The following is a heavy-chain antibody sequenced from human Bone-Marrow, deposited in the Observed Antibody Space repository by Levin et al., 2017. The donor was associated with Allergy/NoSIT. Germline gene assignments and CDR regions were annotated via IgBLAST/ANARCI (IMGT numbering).Heavy chain of an antibody. V-gene: IGHV3-11*01. D-gene: IGHD6-13*01. J-gene: IGHJ4*02. CDR1: GFTFSDYY. CDR3: ARDSSGYSSSWYSY. CDR2: ISSSGSSI. Sequence: GGSLRLSCAASGFTFSDYYMSWIRQAPGKGLEWASYISSSGSSIYYADSVKGRFTISRDNAKNSLYLQMNSLRAEDTAVYYCARDSSGYSSSWYSYWGQGTLVTVSS.